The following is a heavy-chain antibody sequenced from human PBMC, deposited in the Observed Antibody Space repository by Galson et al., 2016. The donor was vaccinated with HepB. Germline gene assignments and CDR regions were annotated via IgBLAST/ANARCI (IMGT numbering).Heavy chain of an antibody. D-gene: IGHD6-13*01. J-gene: IGHJ6*02. CDR2: ITPIFGTP. Sequence: SVKVSCKASGDTFSSYAISWVRQAPGQGLEWMGGITPIFGTPNYAQKFQGRVTITADESTSTAYMELSSLRSEDTAVYYCARDPGVAAAGHYNGLDVWGQGTTVTVSS. CDR3: ARDPGVAAAGHYNGLDV. CDR1: GDTFSSYA. V-gene: IGHV1-69*13.